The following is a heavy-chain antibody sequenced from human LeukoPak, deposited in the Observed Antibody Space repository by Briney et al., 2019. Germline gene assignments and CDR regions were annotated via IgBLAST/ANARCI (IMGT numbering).Heavy chain of an antibody. J-gene: IGHJ6*03. CDR1: GYTFTDYY. Sequence: ASVKVSCKASGYTFTDYYMHWVRQAPGQGLEWMGWINPNNGGTNYAQKFQGRVTMTRDTSTSTAYMELRSLRSDDTAVYYCARDSTRGRKPTYYYYYYMDVWGKGTTVTVSS. CDR2: INPNNGGT. CDR3: ARDSTRGRKPTYYYYYYMDV. D-gene: IGHD1-14*01. V-gene: IGHV1-2*02.